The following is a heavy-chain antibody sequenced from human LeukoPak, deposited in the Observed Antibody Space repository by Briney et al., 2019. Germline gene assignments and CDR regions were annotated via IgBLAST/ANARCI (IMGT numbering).Heavy chain of an antibody. Sequence: GGSLRLSCAASGFTFSSYGMHWVRQAPGKGLEWVAFIRYDGSNKYYADSVKGRFTISRDNSKNTLYLQMNSLRAEDTAVYYCARTFTTDRGFDYWGQGTLVTVSS. CDR3: ARTFTTDRGFDY. D-gene: IGHD4-17*01. CDR2: IRYDGSNK. J-gene: IGHJ4*02. V-gene: IGHV3-30*02. CDR1: GFTFSSYG.